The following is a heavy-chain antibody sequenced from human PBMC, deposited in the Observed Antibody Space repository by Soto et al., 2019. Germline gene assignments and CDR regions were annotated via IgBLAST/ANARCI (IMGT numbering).Heavy chain of an antibody. Sequence: SVKVSCKASGGTFSSHAISWVRQAPGQGLEWMGGIIPIFGTANYAQKFQGRVTITADKSTSTAYMELSSLRSEDTAVYYCARDRVAYCGGDCYSDYWGQGTLVTVSS. CDR1: GGTFSSHA. D-gene: IGHD2-21*02. CDR3: ARDRVAYCGGDCYSDY. V-gene: IGHV1-69*06. J-gene: IGHJ4*02. CDR2: IIPIFGTA.